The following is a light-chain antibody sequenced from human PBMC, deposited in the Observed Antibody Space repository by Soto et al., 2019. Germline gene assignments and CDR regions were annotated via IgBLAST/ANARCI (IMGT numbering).Light chain of an antibody. CDR3: QQYDRSRLT. CDR1: QSVSSSY. Sequence: EIVLTQSPGTLSLSPGERATLSCRASQSVSSSYLAWYQQKPGQAPRLLIYGASSRATGIPDRFSGSGSGTDLPLTISTLDPRDVAVYCCQQYDRSRLTFGGGTKEELQ. V-gene: IGKV3-20*01. CDR2: GAS. J-gene: IGKJ4*02.